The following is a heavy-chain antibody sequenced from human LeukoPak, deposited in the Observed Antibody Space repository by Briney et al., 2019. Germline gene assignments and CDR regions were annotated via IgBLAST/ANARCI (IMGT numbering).Heavy chain of an antibody. V-gene: IGHV1-69*13. D-gene: IGHD3-10*01. CDR3: ATSGGEYYYHSLDL. Sequence: SVKVSCKASGGTFSRYAISWVRQAPGQGLEWMGGIIPVLGTTNYAQTFQNKVTITADESTSTTYMELSSLTSEDTAVYYCATSGGEYYYHSLDLWGKGTPVTISS. CDR1: GGTFSRYA. CDR2: IIPVLGTT. J-gene: IGHJ6*03.